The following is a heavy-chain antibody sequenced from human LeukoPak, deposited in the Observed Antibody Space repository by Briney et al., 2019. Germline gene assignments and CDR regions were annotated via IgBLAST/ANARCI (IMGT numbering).Heavy chain of an antibody. Sequence: SETLSLTCTVSGGSISSYYWSWIRQPPGKGLEWIGYIYYSGSTNYNPSLKSRVTISVDTSKNQFSLKLSSVTAADTAVYYCASTAPQYCFDYWGQGTLVTVSS. J-gene: IGHJ4*02. CDR1: GGSISSYY. D-gene: IGHD5-18*01. CDR2: IYYSGST. CDR3: ASTAPQYCFDY. V-gene: IGHV4-59*01.